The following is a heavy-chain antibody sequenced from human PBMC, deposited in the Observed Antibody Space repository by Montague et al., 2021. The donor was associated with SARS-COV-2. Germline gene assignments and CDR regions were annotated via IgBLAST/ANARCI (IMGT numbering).Heavy chain of an antibody. J-gene: IGHJ6*02. CDR2: IKQSGST. CDR3: ARVHLYVCMIVVVFPPASYCMDV. D-gene: IGHD3-22*01. V-gene: IGHV4-34*01. CDR1: GGSFGNYY. Sequence: SETLSLTCAVYGGSFGNYYWSWIRQPPGKGLEWIGYIKQSGSTNYNPSLKSRVTISVDTSRNQFSLKLTSVTAADTAVYFCARVHLYVCMIVVVFPPASYCMDVWGQGAIVTVSS.